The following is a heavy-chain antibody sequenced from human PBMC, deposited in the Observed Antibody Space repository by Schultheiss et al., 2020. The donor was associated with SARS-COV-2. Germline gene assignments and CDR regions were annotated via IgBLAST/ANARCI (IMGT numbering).Heavy chain of an antibody. J-gene: IGHJ4*02. CDR1: GFTVSSNY. Sequence: GGSLRLSCAASGFTVSSNYMSWVRQATGKGLEWVSSISSSSSYIYYADSVKGRFTISRDNSKNTLYLQMNSLRAEDTAVYYCAKGGSPFDYWGQGTLVTVSS. D-gene: IGHD5-12*01. CDR2: ISSSSSYI. V-gene: IGHV3-21*04. CDR3: AKGGSPFDY.